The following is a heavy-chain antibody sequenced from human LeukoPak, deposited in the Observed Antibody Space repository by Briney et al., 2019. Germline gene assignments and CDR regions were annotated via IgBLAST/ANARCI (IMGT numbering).Heavy chain of an antibody. CDR1: GGSISSNNW. V-gene: IGHV4-4*02. J-gene: IGHJ6*02. Sequence: SETLSLTCAVSGGSISSNNWWTWVRQPPGKGLEWIGEIYHSGSTNYNPSLKSRVTILVDKSKNQFSLNLSFLTAADTAVYYCARGESSRWSSPVSTTHFYSTMDVWGQGTTVTVSS. CDR3: ARGESSRWSSPVSTTHFYSTMDV. D-gene: IGHD6-13*01. CDR2: IYHSGST.